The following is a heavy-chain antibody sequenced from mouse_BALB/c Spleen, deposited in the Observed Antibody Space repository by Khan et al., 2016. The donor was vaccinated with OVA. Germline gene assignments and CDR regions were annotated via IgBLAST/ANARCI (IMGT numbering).Heavy chain of an antibody. Sequence: QVQLKQSGPGLVAPSQSLSITCTVSGFSLTNYGVHWLRQPPGKGLEWLGVIWAGGSTNYNSALMSRLSISKDISKGQVFLKMNSLQTDDIAMYYCATLYGDEPYWGQGTLVTVSA. V-gene: IGHV2-9*02. CDR3: ATLYGDEPY. J-gene: IGHJ3*01. CDR2: IWAGGST. D-gene: IGHD2-13*01. CDR1: GFSLTNYG.